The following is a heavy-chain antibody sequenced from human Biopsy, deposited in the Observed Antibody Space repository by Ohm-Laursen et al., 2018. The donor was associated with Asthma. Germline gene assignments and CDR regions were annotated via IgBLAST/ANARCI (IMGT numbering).Heavy chain of an antibody. V-gene: IGHV3-30*18. Sequence: SLRLSCTASGFSFSNFGMHWVRQAPGKGLEWVAVISFDGSNEDYADSVKGRFTISRDNSKNTLFLEMNSLRPEDTAVYYCAKELFPGWELRRGPDYWGQGTLVTVSS. J-gene: IGHJ4*02. D-gene: IGHD1-26*01. CDR2: ISFDGSNE. CDR3: AKELFPGWELRRGPDY. CDR1: GFSFSNFG.